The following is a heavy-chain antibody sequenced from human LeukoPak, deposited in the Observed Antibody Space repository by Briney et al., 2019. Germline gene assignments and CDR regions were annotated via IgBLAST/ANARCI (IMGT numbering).Heavy chain of an antibody. CDR3: ALDYGMDV. CDR2: ISYDGSNK. Sequence: PGGSLRLSCAASGFTFSSYGMHWVRQAPGKGLEWVAVISYDGSNKYYADSVKGRFTISRDNSKNTLYLQMNSLRAEDTAVYYCALDYGMDVWGQGTTVTVSS. J-gene: IGHJ6*02. V-gene: IGHV3-30*03. CDR1: GFTFSSYG.